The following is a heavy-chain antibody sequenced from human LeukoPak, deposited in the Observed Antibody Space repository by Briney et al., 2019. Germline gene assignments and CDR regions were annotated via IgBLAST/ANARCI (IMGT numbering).Heavy chain of an antibody. V-gene: IGHV3-48*04. Sequence: GGSLRLSCAASGFTFSSFSMNWVRQAPGKGLEWISYISSSSSSTYYADSVKGRFTISRDNAKHSLYLQMNSLRAEDTAVYYCARGIGSYGDSAYWGQGTLVTVSS. D-gene: IGHD4-17*01. CDR1: GFTFSSFS. J-gene: IGHJ4*02. CDR3: ARGIGSYGDSAY. CDR2: ISSSSSST.